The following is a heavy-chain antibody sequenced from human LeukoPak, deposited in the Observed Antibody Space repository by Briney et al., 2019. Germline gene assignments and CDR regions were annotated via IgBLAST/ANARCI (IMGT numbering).Heavy chain of an antibody. J-gene: IGHJ4*02. CDR2: IYWDDDK. D-gene: IGHD6-13*01. Sequence: SGPTLVNPTQTLTLTCTFSGFSLSTSAVSVGWIRQPPGKALEWLAFIYWDDDKRYSPSLKSRLTITKDNSKNQVVLTMTNMDPVDTATYYCAHRLAARQDNGGPDYFDYWGQGTLVTVSS. CDR3: AHRLAARQDNGGPDYFDY. V-gene: IGHV2-5*02. CDR1: GFSLSTSAVS.